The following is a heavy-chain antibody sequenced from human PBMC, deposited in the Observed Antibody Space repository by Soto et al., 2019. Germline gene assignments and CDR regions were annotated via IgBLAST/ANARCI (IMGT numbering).Heavy chain of an antibody. V-gene: IGHV4-30-4*01. CDR3: VRTAREGAVAPHWFDR. J-gene: IGHJ5*02. CDR1: GASIRSTDYY. CDR2: VYYTGST. D-gene: IGHD2-21*02. Sequence: PSETLSLTCTVSGASIRSTDYYWSWIRQAPGKSLEWIGYVYYTGSTYYNPSLMSRLTISVDTSKNQFSLKLTSVTAAETAVYYCVRTAREGAVAPHWFDRWGQGTQVPVSS.